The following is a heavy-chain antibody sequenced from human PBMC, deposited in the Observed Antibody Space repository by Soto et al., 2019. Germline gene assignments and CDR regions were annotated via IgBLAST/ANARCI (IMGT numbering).Heavy chain of an antibody. V-gene: IGHV3-33*01. CDR1: GFTFSSYG. J-gene: IGHJ6*03. Sequence: PGGSLRLSCAASGFTFSSYGMHWVRQAPGKGLEWVAVIWYDGSNKYYADSVKGRFTISRDNSKNTLYLQMNSLRAEDTAVYYCARDSLGDYDYYYYYYMDVWGKGTTVTVSS. CDR2: IWYDGSNK. D-gene: IGHD4-17*01. CDR3: ARDSLGDYDYYYYYYMDV.